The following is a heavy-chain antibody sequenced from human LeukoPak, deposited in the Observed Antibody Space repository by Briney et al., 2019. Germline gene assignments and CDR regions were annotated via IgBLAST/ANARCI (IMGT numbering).Heavy chain of an antibody. CDR1: GGSISGYY. J-gene: IGHJ4*02. CDR3: VRDDDY. Sequence: SETLSLTCTVSGGSISGYYWSWIRQPPGKGLEWIGYIYYSGSTNYNPSLQSRVTISVDTSKNQFSLKLSSVTAADTAVYYCVRDDDYWGQGTLVTVSS. CDR2: IYYSGST. V-gene: IGHV4-59*01.